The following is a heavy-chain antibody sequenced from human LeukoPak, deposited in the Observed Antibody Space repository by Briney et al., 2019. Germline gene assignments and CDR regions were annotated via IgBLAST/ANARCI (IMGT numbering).Heavy chain of an antibody. CDR3: VHYGSGSYLGWFDP. CDR2: IHYSGST. Sequence: SETLSLTCHVSGYSISSAYYWGWIRQPPGKELEWIGSIHYSGSTSYNPSLKSRVTISGDTSKNQFSLKLSSVTAADTAVYYCVHYGSGSYLGWFDPWGQGTLVTVSS. D-gene: IGHD3-10*01. V-gene: IGHV4-38-2*01. J-gene: IGHJ5*02. CDR1: GYSISSAYY.